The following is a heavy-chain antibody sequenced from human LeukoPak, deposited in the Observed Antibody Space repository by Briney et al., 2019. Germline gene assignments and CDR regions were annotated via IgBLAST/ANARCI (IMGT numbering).Heavy chain of an antibody. CDR1: GFTFSTSG. V-gene: IGHV3-33*01. CDR2: IWYDGSNK. D-gene: IGHD6-19*01. CDR3: ARPGIAVDFRGFDY. J-gene: IGHJ4*02. Sequence: GGSLRLSCAASGFTFSTSGMHWVRQAPGKGLEWVAVIWYDGSNKYYADSVRGRFTISRDNSKNTLYLQMSSLRAEDTAVYYRARPGIAVDFRGFDYWGQGTLVTVSS.